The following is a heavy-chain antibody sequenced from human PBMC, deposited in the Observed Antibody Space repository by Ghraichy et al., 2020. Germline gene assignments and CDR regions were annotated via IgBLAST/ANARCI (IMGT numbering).Heavy chain of an antibody. CDR3: TTEPITIFGVLIDSQNHDC. Sequence: GGSLRLSCAASGFTFTRAWMSWVRQAPGKGLEWVGRIKSKTDGGTADYAAPVKGRFTISRDDSRNTLYLQMNSLKTEDTAVYYCTTEPITIFGVLIDSQNHDCWGQGALVTVSS. V-gene: IGHV3-15*01. J-gene: IGHJ4*02. D-gene: IGHD3-3*01. CDR1: GFTFTRAW. CDR2: IKSKTDGGTA.